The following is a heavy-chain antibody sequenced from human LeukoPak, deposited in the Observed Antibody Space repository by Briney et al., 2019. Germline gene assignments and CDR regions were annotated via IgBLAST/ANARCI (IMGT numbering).Heavy chain of an antibody. J-gene: IGHJ5*01. Sequence: SETLSLTCTVSRGSIRTADYYWAWVRQPPGEGPEWLGSIYFSGTPYFNPSLKSRVAVSIDTSKNHFSLKVTSVNASDTAVYFCARTSSWYAGAWFDSWGQGTLVTVSS. D-gene: IGHD6-13*01. CDR1: RGSIRTADYY. CDR3: ARTSSWYAGAWFDS. CDR2: IYFSGTP. V-gene: IGHV4-39*02.